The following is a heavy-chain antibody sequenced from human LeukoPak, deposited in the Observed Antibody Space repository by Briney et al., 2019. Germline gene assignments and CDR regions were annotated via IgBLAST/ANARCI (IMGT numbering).Heavy chain of an antibody. Sequence: SVKVSCKPSGDTFSSFNKYGISWVRQAPGQGLAWLGRIIPLFGIANYAQKFQGRVTITADKSTSTVYMDLSSLTSEDTAVYYCAREGTYYYDSSGYYPWGQGTLVTVSS. CDR3: AREGTYYYDSSGYYP. V-gene: IGHV1-69*04. CDR1: GDTFSSFNKYG. CDR2: IIPLFGIA. J-gene: IGHJ4*02. D-gene: IGHD3-22*01.